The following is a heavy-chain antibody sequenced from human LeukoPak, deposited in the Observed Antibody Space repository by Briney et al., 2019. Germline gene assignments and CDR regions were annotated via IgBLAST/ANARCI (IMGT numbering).Heavy chain of an antibody. CDR1: GGSISSSSDY. Sequence: SETLSLTCTVSGGSISSSSDYWGWIRQAPGKGLEWIGSIYYHENTYYNSSLKSRVTISVDTSKNQFSLKLNSVTVADTAVYFCARRAYSAAYWKHFDYWGQGTLVTASS. CDR2: IYYHENT. V-gene: IGHV4-39*01. D-gene: IGHD1-1*01. CDR3: ARRAYSAAYWKHFDY. J-gene: IGHJ4*02.